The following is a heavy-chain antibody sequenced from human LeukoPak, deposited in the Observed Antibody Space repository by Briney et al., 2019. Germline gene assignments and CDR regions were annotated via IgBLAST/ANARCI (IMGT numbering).Heavy chain of an antibody. CDR3: ARDSGKLGAFDI. D-gene: IGHD3-16*01. V-gene: IGHV1-2*02. J-gene: IGHJ3*02. Sequence: ASVKVSCKASGYTFTGYYMHWVRQAPGQGLEWMGWINPNSGGTNYAQKFQGRVTMTRDTSISTAYMELSRLRSDDTAVYYCARDSGKLGAFDIWGQGTMVTVSS. CDR1: GYTFTGYY. CDR2: INPNSGGT.